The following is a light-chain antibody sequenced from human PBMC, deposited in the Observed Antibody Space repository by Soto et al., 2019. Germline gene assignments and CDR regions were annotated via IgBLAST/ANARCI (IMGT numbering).Light chain of an antibody. CDR1: QSLVHSDGNTY. CDR2: KTS. J-gene: IGKJ2*01. CDR3: RQATQFPPHT. V-gene: IGKV2-24*01. Sequence: DIVMTQTPLSSPVTLGQPASISCRSSQSLVHSDGNTYLSWLQQRQGQPPRLLIYKTSNRCSGVPDRFGGSGAGTDFTLKISRVEDEDVEVYCCRQATQFPPHTLGQGTKLEIK.